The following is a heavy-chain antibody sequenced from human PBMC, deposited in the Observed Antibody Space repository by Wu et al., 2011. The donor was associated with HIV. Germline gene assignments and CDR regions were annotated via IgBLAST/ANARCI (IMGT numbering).Heavy chain of an antibody. CDR1: GGTFSTYG. D-gene: IGHD2-15*01. CDR3: ANVVGGRGYTY. CDR2: IIPLFGTA. Sequence: QVQLVQSGAEVKKPGSSVKVSCKASGGTFSTYGITWVRQPPGQGLEWMGGIIPLFGTAKYSQNFEGRVAISTDEARSTVYLEMSSLTSEDTAVYFCANVVGGRGYTYWGQGTLVTVSS. V-gene: IGHV1-69*05. J-gene: IGHJ4*02.